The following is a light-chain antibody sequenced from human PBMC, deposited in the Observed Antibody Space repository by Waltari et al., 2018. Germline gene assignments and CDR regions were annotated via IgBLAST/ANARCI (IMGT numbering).Light chain of an antibody. CDR1: SSDPGTYNF. CDR2: EDT. V-gene: IGLV2-23*01. Sequence: QSALTQPASVSGSPGQSITISCAGTSSDPGTYNFVSWSQHRPGKAPKLMIYEDTQRPSGVSDRFSGSKSGNTASLRSSGLQAEDEADYYCCSYADSNVVFGGGTKLTV. J-gene: IGLJ2*01. CDR3: CSYADSNVV.